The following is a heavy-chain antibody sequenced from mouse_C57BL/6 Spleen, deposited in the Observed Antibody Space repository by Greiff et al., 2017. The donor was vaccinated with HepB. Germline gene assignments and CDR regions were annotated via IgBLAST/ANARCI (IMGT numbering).Heavy chain of an antibody. D-gene: IGHD1-1*01. CDR2: IYPGSGST. CDR3: ARQFPFIYYYGSSYGY. J-gene: IGHJ2*01. Sequence: QVQLQQPGAELVKPGASVKMSCKASGYTFTSYWITWVKQRPGQGLEWIGDIYPGSGSTNYNVKFKSKATLTVDTSSSTAYMQLSSLTSEDSAVYYCARQFPFIYYYGSSYGYWGQGTTLTVSS. V-gene: IGHV1-55*01. CDR1: GYTFTSYW.